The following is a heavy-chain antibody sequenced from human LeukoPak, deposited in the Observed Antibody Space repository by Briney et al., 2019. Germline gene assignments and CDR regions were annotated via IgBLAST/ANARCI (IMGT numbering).Heavy chain of an antibody. Sequence: SETLSLTCAVYGVSFNDYYWSWIRQPPGKGLEWIGEINHSGRTNHNPSLKSRVTISIDTAKNQFSLKLSSVTAADTAVYYCARDQATVTTGPHAFDIWGQGTMVTVSS. CDR1: GVSFNDYY. CDR3: ARDQATVTTGPHAFDI. J-gene: IGHJ3*02. D-gene: IGHD4-17*01. CDR2: INHSGRT. V-gene: IGHV4-34*01.